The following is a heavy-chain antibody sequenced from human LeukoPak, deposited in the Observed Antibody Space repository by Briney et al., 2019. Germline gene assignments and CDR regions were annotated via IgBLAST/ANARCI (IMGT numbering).Heavy chain of an antibody. Sequence: SETLSLTCTISGGSISTYYWSWIRQPPGKGLEWIGYIYYSGSTNYNPSLKSRVTISLDTSKNQFSLKLRSVTAADTAVYYCARDRLNGYSFAFDYWAREPWSPSPQ. CDR2: IYYSGST. CDR3: ARDRLNGYSFAFDY. V-gene: IGHV4-59*01. D-gene: IGHD5-18*01. CDR1: GGSISTYY. J-gene: IGHJ4*02.